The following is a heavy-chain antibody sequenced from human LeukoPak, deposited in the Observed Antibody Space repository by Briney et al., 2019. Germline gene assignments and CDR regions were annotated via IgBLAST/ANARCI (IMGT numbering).Heavy chain of an antibody. V-gene: IGHV4-34*01. D-gene: IGHD3-10*01. J-gene: IGHJ5*02. CDR3: ARGRRLLWFGYNWFDP. CDR1: GGSFSGYY. Sequence: KPSETLSPTCAVYGGSFSGYYWSWIRQPPGKGLEWLGEINHSGSTNYNPSLKSRVTISVDTSKNQFSLKLSSVTAADTAVYYCARGRRLLWFGYNWFDPWGQGTLVTVSS. CDR2: INHSGST.